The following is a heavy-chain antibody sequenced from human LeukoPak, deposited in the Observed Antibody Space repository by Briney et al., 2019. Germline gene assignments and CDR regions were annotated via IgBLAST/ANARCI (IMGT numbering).Heavy chain of an antibody. CDR3: AKWRPREPYCSGGSCFYYGMDV. D-gene: IGHD2-15*01. CDR1: GFTFSSYA. Sequence: GGSLRLSCAASGFTFSSYAMSWVRQAPGKGLEWVSAISGSGGSTYYADSVKGRFTISRDNSKNTLYLQMNSLRAEDTAVYYCAKWRPREPYCSGGSCFYYGMDVWGQGTTVTVSS. J-gene: IGHJ6*02. V-gene: IGHV3-23*01. CDR2: ISGSGGST.